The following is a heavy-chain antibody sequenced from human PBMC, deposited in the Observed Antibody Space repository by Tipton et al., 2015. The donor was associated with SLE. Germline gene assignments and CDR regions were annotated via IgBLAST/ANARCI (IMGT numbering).Heavy chain of an antibody. D-gene: IGHD6-13*01. CDR1: GGSISSHY. CDR2: IYYSGNT. J-gene: IGHJ5*02. V-gene: IGHV4-59*11. CDR3: AREGFGIAAAGRGWFDP. Sequence: TLSLTCTVSGGSISSHYWSWIRQPPGKGLEWIGYIYYSGNTNYNPSLKSRVTISVDTSKNQFSLKLNSVTAAGTAVYYCAREGFGIAAAGRGWFDPWGQGTLVTVSS.